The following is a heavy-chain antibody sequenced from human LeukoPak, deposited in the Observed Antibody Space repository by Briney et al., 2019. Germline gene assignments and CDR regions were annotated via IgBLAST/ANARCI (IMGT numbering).Heavy chain of an antibody. Sequence: PSETLSLTCTVSGGSVSSGTYYWRWIRQPPGRGLEWIGHIYYSGTTNYNPSLKSRVTISVDTSKNQFSLKLSSVTAADTAVYYCARDRVRGNSNPFFDYWGQGTLVTVSS. V-gene: IGHV4-61*01. J-gene: IGHJ4*02. D-gene: IGHD4-11*01. CDR1: GGSVSSGTYY. CDR2: IYYSGTT. CDR3: ARDRVRGNSNPFFDY.